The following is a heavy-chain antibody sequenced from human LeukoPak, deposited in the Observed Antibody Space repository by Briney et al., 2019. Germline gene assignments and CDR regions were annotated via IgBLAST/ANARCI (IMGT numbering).Heavy chain of an antibody. J-gene: IGHJ5*02. V-gene: IGHV4-34*01. CDR1: GGSFSGYY. D-gene: IGHD3-9*01. CDR3: ARGYGHTYYDILTGYYP. CDR2: INHSGST. Sequence: SETLSLTCAVYGGSFSGYYWSWIRQPPGKGLEWIGEINHSGSTNYNPSLKSRVTISVDTSKNQFSLELSSVTAADTAVYYCARGYGHTYYDILTGYYPWGQGTLVTVSS.